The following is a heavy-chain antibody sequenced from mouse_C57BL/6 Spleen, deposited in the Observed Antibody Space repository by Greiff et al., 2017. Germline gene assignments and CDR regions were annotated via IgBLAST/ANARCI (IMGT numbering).Heavy chain of an antibody. J-gene: IGHJ4*01. CDR2: IYPSDSET. V-gene: IGHV1-61*01. CDR3: ARSGDYDAMDY. CDR1: GYTFTSYW. Sequence: QVQLQQSGAELVRPGSSVKLSCKASGYTFTSYWMDWVKQRPGQGLEWIGNIYPSDSETHYNQKFKDKATLTVDKSSSTAYMQLSSLTSEDSAVYYCARSGDYDAMDYWGQGTSVTVAS. D-gene: IGHD3-1*01.